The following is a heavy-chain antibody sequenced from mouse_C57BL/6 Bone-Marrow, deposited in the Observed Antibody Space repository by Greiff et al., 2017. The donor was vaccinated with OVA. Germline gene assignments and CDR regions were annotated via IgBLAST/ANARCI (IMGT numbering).Heavy chain of an antibody. D-gene: IGHD1-1*01. CDR2: IFPGSGST. CDR1: GYTFTDYY. CDR3: ARSSYYGSSWYFDV. Sequence: QVQLKESGPELVKPGASVKISCKASGYTFTDYYINWVKQRPGQGLEWIGWIFPGSGSTYYNEKFKGKATLTVDKSSSTAYMLLSSLTSEDSAVYFCARSSYYGSSWYFDVWGTGTTVTVSS. V-gene: IGHV1-75*01. J-gene: IGHJ1*03.